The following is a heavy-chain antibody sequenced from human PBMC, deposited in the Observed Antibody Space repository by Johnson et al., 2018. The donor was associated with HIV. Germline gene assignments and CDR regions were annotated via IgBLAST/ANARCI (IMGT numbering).Heavy chain of an antibody. J-gene: IGHJ3*02. V-gene: IGHV3-NL1*01. CDR2: ISGSGGST. CDR3: ARPLLGVNAFDI. D-gene: IGHD3-10*01. Sequence: VQLVESGGGVVQPGRSLRLSCAASGFTFSSYGMHWVRQAPGKGLEWVSAISGSGGSTYYADSVKGRFTISRDNSKNTLYLQMNSLRAEDTAVYYCARPLLGVNAFDIWGQGTMVTVSS. CDR1: GFTFSSYG.